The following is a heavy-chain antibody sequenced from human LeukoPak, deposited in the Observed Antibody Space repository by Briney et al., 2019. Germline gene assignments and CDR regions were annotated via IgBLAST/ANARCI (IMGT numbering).Heavy chain of an antibody. CDR3: ARDLRQWRGILGY. V-gene: IGHV3-30*03. CDR2: MVDDGSEK. D-gene: IGHD6-19*01. CDR1: GFTFSTYG. J-gene: IGHJ4*02. Sequence: PGRSLRLSCAASGFTFSTYGMHWVRQAPDKGLEWMAVMVDDGSEKYYADSVKGRFTISRDNSKNTLYLQMNSLRPEGTAIYYCARDLRQWRGILGYWGQGALVTVSS.